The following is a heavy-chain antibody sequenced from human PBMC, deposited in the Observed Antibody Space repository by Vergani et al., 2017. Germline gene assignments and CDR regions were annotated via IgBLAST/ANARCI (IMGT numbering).Heavy chain of an antibody. J-gene: IGHJ4*02. Sequence: QVQLQQWGAGLLKPSETLSLTCAVYGGSFRGYYWSWIRQPPGKGLEWIGEINHSGSTNYNPSLKSRVTISVDTSKNPFSLKLSSVTAADTAVYYCARGYYYDSSGYYYLDSWGQGTLVTVSS. CDR3: ARGYYYDSSGYYYLDS. V-gene: IGHV4-34*01. CDR1: GGSFRGYY. CDR2: INHSGST. D-gene: IGHD3-22*01.